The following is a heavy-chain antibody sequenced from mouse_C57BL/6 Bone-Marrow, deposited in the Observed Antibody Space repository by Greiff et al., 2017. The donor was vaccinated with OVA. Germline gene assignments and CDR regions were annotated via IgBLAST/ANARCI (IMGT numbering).Heavy chain of an antibody. D-gene: IGHD1-1*01. J-gene: IGHJ3*01. CDR2: IYPRSGNT. CDR3: ARELAYYGSSSFAY. CDR1: GYTFTSYG. V-gene: IGHV1-81*01. Sequence: VQLQQSGAELARPGASVKLSCKASGYTFTSYGISWVKQRTGQGLEWIGEIYPRSGNTYYNEQFQGKATLTADKSSSTAYMELRSLISEYSAVYFCARELAYYGSSSFAYWGQGTLVTVSA.